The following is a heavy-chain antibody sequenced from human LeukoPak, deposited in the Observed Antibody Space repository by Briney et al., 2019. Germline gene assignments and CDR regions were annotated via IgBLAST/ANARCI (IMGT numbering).Heavy chain of an antibody. J-gene: IGHJ4*02. V-gene: IGHV3-23*01. CDR3: ARAPLTAIAEITHLDY. Sequence: GGSLRLSCATSGFTFSSYAMSWVRQAPGKGLEWLSGISGSAGSNFYGDSVKGRFTISRDSSKNTLHLQMNSLRGDDTAVYYCARAPLTAIAEITHLDYWDQGTLVTVSS. CDR2: ISGSAGSN. CDR1: GFTFSSYA. D-gene: IGHD2-2*02.